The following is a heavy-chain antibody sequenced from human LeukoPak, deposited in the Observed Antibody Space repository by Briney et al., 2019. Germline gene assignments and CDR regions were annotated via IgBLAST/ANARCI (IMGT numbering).Heavy chain of an antibody. J-gene: IGHJ6*03. D-gene: IGHD2-2*01. CDR3: ARDCSSTSCYYYYMDV. V-gene: IGHV1-8*01. Sequence: ASVKVSCKASGYTFTSYDINWVRQATGQGLEWMGWMNPNSGNTGYAQKFQGRVTMTRNTSISTAYMELSSLRSEDTAVYYRARDCSSTSCYYYYMDVWGKGTTVTVSS. CDR2: MNPNSGNT. CDR1: GYTFTSYD.